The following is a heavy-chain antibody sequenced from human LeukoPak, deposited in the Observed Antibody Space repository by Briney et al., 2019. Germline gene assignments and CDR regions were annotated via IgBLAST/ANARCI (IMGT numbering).Heavy chain of an antibody. CDR2: MNPKSGNT. CDR3: VRASLLLGLVGYYFDS. D-gene: IGHD1-26*01. Sequence: GASVKVSCKASGYSFSSHDINWVRQATGQGLEWMGWMNPKSGNTDHAQKFQGRVTMSRNTSISVAYLELSSLRSEDTAVYFCVRASLLLGLVGYYFDSWGQGTPVTVFS. CDR1: GYSFSSHD. V-gene: IGHV1-8*01. J-gene: IGHJ4*02.